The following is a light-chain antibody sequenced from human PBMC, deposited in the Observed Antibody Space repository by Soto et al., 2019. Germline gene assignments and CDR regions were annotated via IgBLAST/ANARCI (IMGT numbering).Light chain of an antibody. J-gene: IGLJ3*02. CDR3: SSYAGNNIVV. CDR2: EVS. V-gene: IGLV2-8*01. Sequence: QSALTQPPSASGSPGQSVTISCSGTSSDVGAYNYVSWYQQHPGKAPKLMIYEVSERPSGVPDRFSGSKSANTASLTVSGLHAEAEADYYCSSYAGNNIVVFGGGTKVTVL. CDR1: SSDVGAYNY.